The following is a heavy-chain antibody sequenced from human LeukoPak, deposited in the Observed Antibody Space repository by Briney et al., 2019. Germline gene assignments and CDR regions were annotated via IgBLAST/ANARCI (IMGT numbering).Heavy chain of an antibody. J-gene: IGHJ3*02. V-gene: IGHV1-18*01. CDR2: ISAYNGNT. Sequence: GASVKVSCKASGYTFTSYGISWVRQSPGQGLEWMGWISAYNGNTNYAQKLQGRDTMTTDTSTSTAYMELRSLRSYDTAVYYCARRWDFWSGENDAFDIWGQGTMVTVSS. CDR3: ARRWDFWSGENDAFDI. D-gene: IGHD3-3*01. CDR1: GYTFTSYG.